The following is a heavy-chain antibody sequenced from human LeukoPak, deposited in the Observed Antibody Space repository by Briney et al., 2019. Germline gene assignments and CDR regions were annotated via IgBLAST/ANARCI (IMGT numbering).Heavy chain of an antibody. J-gene: IGHJ4*02. CDR2: IYGRGETT. V-gene: IGHV3-23*01. D-gene: IGHD1-14*01. CDR1: GFTFSSNG. Sequence: GGPLGLSCEASGFTFSSNGMNWVRQAPGKGLEWVAAIYGRGETTYYADLVKGRFTISRDNSKNTLYLQMNSLRAEDTAVYYCAKTAMIKVINNTSPKGLNHRGQGTLVTVSP. CDR3: AKTAMIKVINNTSPKGLNH.